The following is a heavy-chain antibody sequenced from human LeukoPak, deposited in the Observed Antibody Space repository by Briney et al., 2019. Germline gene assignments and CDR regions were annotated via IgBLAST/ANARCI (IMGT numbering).Heavy chain of an antibody. Sequence: SETLSLTCTVSGGSISSYYWIWIRQPAGKGLEWIGHIYNSGSTNYNPSLKGRVTMSVATSKNQFSLHLSSVTAADTAVYYCARSAFLVTAPGLYYFDYWGQGTLVAVSS. CDR3: ARSAFLVTAPGLYYFDY. J-gene: IGHJ4*02. V-gene: IGHV4-4*07. CDR1: GGSISSYY. CDR2: IYNSGST. D-gene: IGHD6-13*01.